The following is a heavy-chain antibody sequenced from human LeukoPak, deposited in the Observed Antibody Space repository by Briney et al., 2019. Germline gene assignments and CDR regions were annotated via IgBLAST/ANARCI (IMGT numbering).Heavy chain of an antibody. V-gene: IGHV4-30-4*01. J-gene: IGHJ4*02. CDR1: GGSISSGDYY. Sequence: SQTLSLTCTVSGGSISSGDYYWSWIRQPPGKGLEWIAYIYYSGSTYYNPSLKSRVTISVDTSKNQFSLKLSSVTAADTAVYYCARALQYQLPSHFDYWGQGTLVTVSS. CDR2: IYYSGST. D-gene: IGHD2-2*01. CDR3: ARALQYQLPSHFDY.